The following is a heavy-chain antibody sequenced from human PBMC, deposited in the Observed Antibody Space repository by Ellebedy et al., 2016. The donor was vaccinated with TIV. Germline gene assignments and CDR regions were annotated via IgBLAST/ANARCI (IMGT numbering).Heavy chain of an antibody. J-gene: IGHJ4*02. D-gene: IGHD3-3*01. CDR3: AKGMGWSGYYLDY. V-gene: IGHV3-30*18. CDR1: GFTFSSYG. CDR2: ISYDGSNK. Sequence: GESLKISXAASGFTFSSYGMHWVRQAPGKGLEWVAVISYDGSNKYCADSVKGRFTISRDNSKNTLYLQMNSLRAEDTAVYYCAKGMGWSGYYLDYWGQGTLVTVSS.